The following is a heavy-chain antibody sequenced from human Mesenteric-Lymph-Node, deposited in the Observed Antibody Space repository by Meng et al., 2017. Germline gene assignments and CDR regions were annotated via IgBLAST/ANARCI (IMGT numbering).Heavy chain of an antibody. D-gene: IGHD5-24*01. J-gene: IGHJ4*02. V-gene: IGHV3-74*01. CDR2: IKNDGSGT. CDR3: ARATRRDGYNGLYYFDY. CDR1: GFTFSAHW. Sequence: GGSLRLSCAASGFTFSAHWMHWVRQTEERGLVWVSLIKNDGSGTGYADSVKGRFTISRDNAKNMLYLQMNSLRAEDTAVYYCARATRRDGYNGLYYFDYWGQGTLVTVSS.